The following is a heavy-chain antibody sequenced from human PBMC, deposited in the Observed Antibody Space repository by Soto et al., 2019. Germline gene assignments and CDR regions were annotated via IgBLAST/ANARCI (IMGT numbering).Heavy chain of an antibody. Sequence: ASVKVSCKASGGTFSSYAISWVRQAPGQGLEWMGGIIPIFGTANYAQKFQGRVTITADESTSTAYMELSSLRSEDTAVYYCATEPGVLSGRHWYFDLWGRGTLVTVSS. J-gene: IGHJ2*01. V-gene: IGHV1-69*13. CDR2: IIPIFGTA. D-gene: IGHD3-16*02. CDR3: ATEPGVLSGRHWYFDL. CDR1: GGTFSSYA.